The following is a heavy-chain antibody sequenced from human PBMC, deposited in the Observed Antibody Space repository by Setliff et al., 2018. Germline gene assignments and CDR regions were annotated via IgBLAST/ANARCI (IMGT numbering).Heavy chain of an antibody. Sequence: SETLSLTCTVSGGSISSSSYYWGWIRQPPGKGLEWIGHIYIGGSANYNPSLKSRVTMSIDTSKNQFSLKLNSVTAADMAVYYCAREQWLDPPGYYYMDVWAKGTTVTVS. D-gene: IGHD6-19*01. CDR3: AREQWLDPPGYYYMDV. CDR2: IYIGGSA. CDR1: GGSISSSSYY. J-gene: IGHJ6*03. V-gene: IGHV4-39*07.